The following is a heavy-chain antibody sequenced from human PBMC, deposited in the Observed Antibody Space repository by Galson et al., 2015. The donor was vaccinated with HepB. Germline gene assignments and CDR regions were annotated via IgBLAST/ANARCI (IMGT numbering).Heavy chain of an antibody. CDR2: ISGSGGST. CDR1: GFIFSSYA. CDR3: ARGPRDGPDAFGI. Sequence: SLRLSCAASGFIFSSYATSWVRQAPGKGLEWVSAISGSGGSTYYADSVKGRFTISRDNSKNTLYLQMNSLRAEDTAVYYCARGPRDGPDAFGIWGQGTMVTVSS. J-gene: IGHJ3*02. V-gene: IGHV3-23*01. D-gene: IGHD5-24*01.